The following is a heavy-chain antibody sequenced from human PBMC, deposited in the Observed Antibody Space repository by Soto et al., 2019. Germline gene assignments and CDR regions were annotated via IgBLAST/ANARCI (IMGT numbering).Heavy chain of an antibody. V-gene: IGHV4-4*02. CDR2: IYHRGST. D-gene: IGHD5-12*01. CDR3: ARTSYSGSQGIDY. J-gene: IGHJ4*02. CDR1: GGSISSDNW. Sequence: QVQLQESGPGLVKPSGTLSLICAVSGGSISSDNWWTWVRQPPGKGLEWIGEIYHRGSTNYKPSLTTRVXXSXDXXKNQFSLKLTSVTAADTAVYYCARTSYSGSQGIDYWGQGTLVTVSS.